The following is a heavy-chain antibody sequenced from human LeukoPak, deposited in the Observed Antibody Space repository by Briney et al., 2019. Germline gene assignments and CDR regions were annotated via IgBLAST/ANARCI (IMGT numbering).Heavy chain of an antibody. J-gene: IGHJ4*02. CDR3: ARDQGYYDSSGPIDY. V-gene: IGHV3-21*01. CDR2: IGSSSYI. CDR1: GFTFSSYS. D-gene: IGHD3-22*01. Sequence: SGGSLRLSCAASGFTFSSYSMNWVRQAPGKGLEWVSSIGSSSYIYYADSVKGRFTISRDNAKNSLYLQMNSLRAEDTAVYYCARDQGYYDSSGPIDYWGQGTLVTVSS.